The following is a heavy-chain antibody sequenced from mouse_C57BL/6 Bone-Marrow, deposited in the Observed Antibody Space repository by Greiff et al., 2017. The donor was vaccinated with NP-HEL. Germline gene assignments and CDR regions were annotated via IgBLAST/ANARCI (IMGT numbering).Heavy chain of an antibody. D-gene: IGHD4-1*01. CDR3: TTELGRGFAY. V-gene: IGHV14-4*01. CDR1: GFNIKDDY. CDR2: IDPENGDT. J-gene: IGHJ3*01. Sequence: EVQVVESGAELVRPGASVKLSCTASGFNIKDDYMHWVKQRPEQGLEWIGWIDPENGDTEYASKSQGKATITADTSSNTAYLQLSSLTSEDTAVYYCTTELGRGFAYWGQGTLVTVSA.